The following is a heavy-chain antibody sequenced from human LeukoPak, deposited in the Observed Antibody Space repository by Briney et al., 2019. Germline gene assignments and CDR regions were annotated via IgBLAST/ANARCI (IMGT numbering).Heavy chain of an antibody. CDR1: GFRFNTYW. J-gene: IGHJ4*02. CDR2: IKQDGNEK. Sequence: PGGSLRLSCAASGFRFNTYWMSWVRQAPGKGLEWVANIKQDGNEKYYADSVKGRFTISRDNGKNSLDLQMNSLRAEDTAVYYCARDTGLFPAPLSSIAARLFDYWGQGTLVTVSS. D-gene: IGHD6-6*01. V-gene: IGHV3-7*01. CDR3: ARDTGLFPAPLSSIAARLFDY.